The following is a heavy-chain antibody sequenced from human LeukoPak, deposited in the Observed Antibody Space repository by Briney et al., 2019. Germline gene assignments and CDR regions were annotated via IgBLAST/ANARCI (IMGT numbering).Heavy chain of an antibody. D-gene: IGHD3-22*01. V-gene: IGHV4-30-2*01. CDR2: IYHSGST. J-gene: IGHJ3*02. CDR1: GGSISSGGYS. Sequence: SQTLSLTCAVSGGSISSGGYSWSWIRQPPGKGLEWIGYIYHSGSTYYNPSLKSRVTISVDRSKNQFSLKLSSVAAADTAVYCCARGGYYHRAFDIWGQGTMVAVSS. CDR3: ARGGYYHRAFDI.